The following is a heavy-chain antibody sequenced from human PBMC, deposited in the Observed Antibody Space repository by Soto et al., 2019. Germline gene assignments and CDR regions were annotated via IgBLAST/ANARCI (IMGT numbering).Heavy chain of an antibody. J-gene: IGHJ5*02. CDR3: ARRYCSGGGCYHWSDP. CDR2: IYYSGST. Sequence: PSETLSLTCTVSGGSVSSGSYYWSWIRQPPGKGLEWIGYIYYSGSTNYNPSLKSRVTISVDTSKNQFSLKLSSVTAEDTAVYYCARRYCSGGGCYHWSDPWGQGTLVTVSS. D-gene: IGHD2-15*01. V-gene: IGHV4-61*01. CDR1: GGSVSSGSYY.